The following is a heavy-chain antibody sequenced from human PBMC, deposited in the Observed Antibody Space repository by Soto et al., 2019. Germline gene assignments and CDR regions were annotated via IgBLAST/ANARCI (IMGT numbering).Heavy chain of an antibody. CDR3: ARVYCISTSCSLPFNWFDP. CDR1: GYTFTSYG. V-gene: IGHV1-18*01. D-gene: IGHD2-2*01. J-gene: IGHJ5*02. CDR2: ISAYNGNT. Sequence: QVQLVQSGAEVKKPGASVKVSCKASGYTFTSYGISWVRQAPGQGLEWMGWISAYNGNTNYAQKLQGRVTMTTDTSTSTAYMELRSLRSDDTAVYYCARVYCISTSCSLPFNWFDPWGQGTLVTVSS.